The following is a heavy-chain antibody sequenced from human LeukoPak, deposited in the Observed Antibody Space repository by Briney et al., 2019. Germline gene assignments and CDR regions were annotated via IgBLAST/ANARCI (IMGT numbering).Heavy chain of an antibody. CDR2: ISYDGSNK. Sequence: GGSLRLSCAASGFTFSSYAMHLVRQAPGKGLEWVAVISYDGSNKYYADSVKGRFTISRDNSKNTLYLQMNSLRAEDTAGYNCARDELSSTLFDCWGEGTLVTVSS. D-gene: IGHD6-13*01. CDR3: ARDELSSTLFDC. J-gene: IGHJ4*02. V-gene: IGHV3-30-3*01. CDR1: GFTFSSYA.